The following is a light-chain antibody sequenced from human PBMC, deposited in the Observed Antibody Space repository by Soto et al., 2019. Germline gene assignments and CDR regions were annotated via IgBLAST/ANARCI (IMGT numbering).Light chain of an antibody. J-gene: IGKJ4*01. CDR2: DAS. Sequence: EIVLTQSPATLSLSPGERATLSCRASQSIGSYLAWYQQKPGQAPRLLIYDASNRATGIPARFSGSGSETAITLTISSIEAEDLAVYFCQQRSNWLTLGGGTKVEIK. CDR1: QSIGSY. V-gene: IGKV3-11*01. CDR3: QQRSNWLT.